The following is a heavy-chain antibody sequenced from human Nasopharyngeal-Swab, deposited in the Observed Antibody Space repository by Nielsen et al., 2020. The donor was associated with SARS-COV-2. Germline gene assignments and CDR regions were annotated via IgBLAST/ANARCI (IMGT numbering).Heavy chain of an antibody. Sequence: GESLKISCAASGFTFSSYGMHWVRQAPGKGLEWVAVIWYDGSNKYYADSVKGRFTISRDNSKNTLYLQMNSLRAEDTAVYYCAGDFGAYYDSTAKAYWGQGTLVTVSS. CDR3: AGDFGAYYDSTAKAY. CDR2: IWYDGSNK. V-gene: IGHV3-33*01. CDR1: GFTFSSYG. D-gene: IGHD3-22*01. J-gene: IGHJ4*02.